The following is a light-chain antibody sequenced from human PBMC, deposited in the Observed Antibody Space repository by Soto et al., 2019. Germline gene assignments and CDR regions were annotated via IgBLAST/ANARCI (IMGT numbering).Light chain of an antibody. V-gene: IGKV3-20*01. Sequence: EIVLTQSPCTLSWSAGERATLSCWASQTVTSNHLAWYQQKHGQAPRLLIFGASIRDTGIPDRFSGSGYGTDFNLTISRLETEDSAVYHCQQYGSSPTTFGQGTKVDIK. CDR2: GAS. CDR3: QQYGSSPTT. J-gene: IGKJ1*01. CDR1: QTVTSNH.